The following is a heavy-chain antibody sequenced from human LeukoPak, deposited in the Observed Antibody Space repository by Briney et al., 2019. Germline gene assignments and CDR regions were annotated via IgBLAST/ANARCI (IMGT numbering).Heavy chain of an antibody. D-gene: IGHD2-8*01. CDR1: DYTFTNYA. Sequence: ASVTVSCKPSDYTFTNYAITWVRQAPGQGLEWMGWISTYNGNTNYGQKFQGRVTMTTDTSTSTAYMELRSLTSADTAVYYCARVAGDTNTDTFDIWGQGTMVSVSS. CDR3: ARVAGDTNTDTFDI. V-gene: IGHV1-18*01. CDR2: ISTYNGNT. J-gene: IGHJ3*02.